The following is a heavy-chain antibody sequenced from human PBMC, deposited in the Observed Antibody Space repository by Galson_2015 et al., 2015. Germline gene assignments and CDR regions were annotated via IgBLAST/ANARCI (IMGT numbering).Heavy chain of an antibody. Sequence: ETLSLTCTVSGYSISSGYYWGWIRQPPGKGLEWIGSIYHSGSTYYNPSLKSRVTISVDTSTNQFSLKLSSVTAADTAVYYCARAGRITMIVVVTFDYWGQGTLVTVSS. CDR1: GYSISSGYY. D-gene: IGHD3-22*01. CDR3: ARAGRITMIVVVTFDY. V-gene: IGHV4-38-2*02. J-gene: IGHJ4*02. CDR2: IYHSGST.